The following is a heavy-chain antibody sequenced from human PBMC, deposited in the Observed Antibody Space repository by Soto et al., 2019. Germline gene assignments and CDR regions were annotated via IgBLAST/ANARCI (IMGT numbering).Heavy chain of an antibody. Sequence: ASVKVSCKASGYTFTSYDINWVRQATGQGLEWMGWMNPNSGNTGYAQKFQGRVTMTRNTSISTAYMELSSLRSEDTAVYYCARRRGVKWFGELSPHMDVWGKGTTVTVSS. CDR3: ARRRGVKWFGELSPHMDV. J-gene: IGHJ6*03. D-gene: IGHD3-10*01. CDR2: MNPNSGNT. CDR1: GYTFTSYD. V-gene: IGHV1-8*01.